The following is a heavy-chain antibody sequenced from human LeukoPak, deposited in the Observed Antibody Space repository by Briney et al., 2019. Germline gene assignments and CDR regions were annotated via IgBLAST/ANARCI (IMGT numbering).Heavy chain of an antibody. V-gene: IGHV1-69*05. D-gene: IGHD5-12*01. Sequence: SVKVSCKASGGTFSKYALSWVRQAPGQGLEWMGAITPFLDTSNYPPKFQDRVTITTDESTSTAYMDLSSLRSDDTAVYYCARAQAGNYDWPLDLWGQGTLVTVSS. J-gene: IGHJ5*02. CDR2: ITPFLDTS. CDR1: GGTFSKYA. CDR3: ARAQAGNYDWPLDL.